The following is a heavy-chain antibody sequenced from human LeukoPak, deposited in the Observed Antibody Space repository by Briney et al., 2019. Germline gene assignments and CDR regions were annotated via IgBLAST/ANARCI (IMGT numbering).Heavy chain of an antibody. J-gene: IGHJ3*02. Sequence: ASVTVSCKASGYTLTSYYMHWVRQAPGQGLEGMGIINPTVGDTIYAQKFQGRVTMTRDMSTSTMYMELSSLRSDDTAVYYCARYGFSSSWQGGWHAFDIWGQGTMVTVSS. CDR1: GYTLTSYY. V-gene: IGHV1-46*01. D-gene: IGHD6-13*01. CDR3: ARYGFSSSWQGGWHAFDI. CDR2: INPTVGDT.